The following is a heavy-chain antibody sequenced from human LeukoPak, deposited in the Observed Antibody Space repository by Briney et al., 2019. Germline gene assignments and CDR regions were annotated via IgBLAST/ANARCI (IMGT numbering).Heavy chain of an antibody. CDR2: ISSSGSTI. D-gene: IGHD2-8*02. CDR3: ARDTVLADFDY. CDR1: GFTFSSYW. V-gene: IGHV3-48*04. Sequence: GGSLRLSCAASGFTFSSYWMHWVRQAPGKGLEWVSYISSSGSTIYYADSVKGRFTISRDNAKNSLYLQMNSLRAEDTAVYYCARDTVLADFDYWGQGTLVTVSS. J-gene: IGHJ4*02.